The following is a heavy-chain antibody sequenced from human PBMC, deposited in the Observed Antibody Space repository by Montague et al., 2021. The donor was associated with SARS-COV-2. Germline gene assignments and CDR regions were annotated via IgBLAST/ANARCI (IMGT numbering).Heavy chain of an antibody. J-gene: IGHJ4*02. Sequence: SETLSLTCTVSGGSISSSSYYWGWIRQPPGKGLEWIGSIYSSGSTYYNPSLKSRVTISVDTSKNQFSLKLNSVTAADTAVYYCARGPVEITMIVVVLTADAHYFDYWGQGTLVTVSP. CDR2: IYSSGST. CDR1: GGSISSSSYY. V-gene: IGHV4-39*07. D-gene: IGHD3-22*01. CDR3: ARGPVEITMIVVVLTADAHYFDY.